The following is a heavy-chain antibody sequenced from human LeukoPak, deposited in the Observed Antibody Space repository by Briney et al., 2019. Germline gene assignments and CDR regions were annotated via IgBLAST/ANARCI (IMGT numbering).Heavy chain of an antibody. V-gene: IGHV3-30*02. Sequence: GGSLRLSRAASGFTFSSYGMHWVRQAPATGLEWVAFIRYDGSNKYYADSVKGRFTISRDNSKNTLYLQMNSLRAEDTAVYYCSKSSYYDSSGYYFSYWGQGTLVTVS. CDR1: GFTFSSYG. D-gene: IGHD3-22*01. J-gene: IGHJ4*02. CDR2: IRYDGSNK. CDR3: SKSSYYDSSGYYFSY.